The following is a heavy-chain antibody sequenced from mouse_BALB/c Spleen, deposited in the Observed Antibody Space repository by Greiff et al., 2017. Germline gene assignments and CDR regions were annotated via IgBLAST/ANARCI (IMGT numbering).Heavy chain of an antibody. Sequence: QVQLKESGAELVKPGASVKLSCKASGYTFTSYYMYWVRQRPGQGLEWIGEINPSNGGTNFNEKFKSKATLTVDKSSSTAYMQLSSLTSEDSAVYYCTRFGGNYAYWGQGTLVTVSA. CDR2: INPSNGGT. J-gene: IGHJ3*01. CDR1: GYTFTSYY. V-gene: IGHV1S81*02. D-gene: IGHD2-1*01. CDR3: TRFGGNYAY.